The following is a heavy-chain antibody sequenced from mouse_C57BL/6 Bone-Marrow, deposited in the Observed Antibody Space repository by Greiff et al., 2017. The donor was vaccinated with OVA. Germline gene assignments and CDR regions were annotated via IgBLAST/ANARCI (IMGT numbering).Heavy chain of an antibody. J-gene: IGHJ2*01. CDR2: IYPGSGST. Sequence: VQLQQPGAELVKPGASVKMSCKASGYTFTSYWITWVKQRPGQGLEWIGDIYPGSGSTNYNEKFKSKATLTVDTSSSTAYMQLSSLTSEDSAVYCCARGRTLLLGAWDDYWGQGTTLTVSS. CDR1: GYTFTSYW. D-gene: IGHD4-1*01. CDR3: ARGRTLLLGAWDDY. V-gene: IGHV1-55*01.